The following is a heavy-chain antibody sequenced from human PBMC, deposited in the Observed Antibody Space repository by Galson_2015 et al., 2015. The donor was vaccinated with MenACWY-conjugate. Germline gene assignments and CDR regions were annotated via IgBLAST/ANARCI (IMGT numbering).Heavy chain of an antibody. CDR2: ISPDGSVT. CDR1: GFTFNQYW. Sequence: SMRLCCAAPGFTFNQYWMHWVRQAPGKGLVWVSRISPDGSVTNYADSVKGRFTLSRDNAKNTLYLQMNSLRGDDTAVYYCTRGNDGYGRFHPWGQGTLVTVSS. D-gene: IGHD5-24*01. J-gene: IGHJ5*02. CDR3: TRGNDGYGRFHP. V-gene: IGHV3-74*01.